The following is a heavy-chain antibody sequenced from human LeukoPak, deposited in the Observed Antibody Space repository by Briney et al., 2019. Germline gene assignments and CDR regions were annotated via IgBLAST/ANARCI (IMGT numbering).Heavy chain of an antibody. D-gene: IGHD2-2*02. CDR3: AKRGDCSSISCSTYGIDY. CDR2: ISYDGTNK. CDR1: GFTFSSYG. V-gene: IGHV3-30*18. Sequence: GGSLRLSCAASGFTFSSYGMHWVRQAPGKGLEWVAVISYDGTNKYYVDSMKGRFTISRDNSKNTLYLQMNSLRAEDTAVYYCAKRGDCSSISCSTYGIDYWGQGTLVTVSS. J-gene: IGHJ4*02.